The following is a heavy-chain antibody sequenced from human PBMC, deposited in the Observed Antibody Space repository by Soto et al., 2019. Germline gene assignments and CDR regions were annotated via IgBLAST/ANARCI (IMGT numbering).Heavy chain of an antibody. V-gene: IGHV3-33*01. CDR3: ARGNPLVVVPAANNWFDP. D-gene: IGHD2-2*01. CDR2: IWYDGSNK. Sequence: GGSLRLSCAASGFTFSSYGMHWVRQAPGKGLEWVAVIWYDGSNKYYADSVKGRFTISRDNSKNTLYLQMNSLRAEDTAVYYCARGNPLVVVPAANNWFDPWGQGTLVTVSS. J-gene: IGHJ5*02. CDR1: GFTFSSYG.